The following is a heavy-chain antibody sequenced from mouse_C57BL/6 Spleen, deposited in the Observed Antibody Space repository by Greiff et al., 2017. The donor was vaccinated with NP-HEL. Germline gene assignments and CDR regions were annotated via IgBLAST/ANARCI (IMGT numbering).Heavy chain of an antibody. D-gene: IGHD2-3*01. V-gene: IGHV1-53*01. Sequence: VQLQQPGTELVKPGASVKLSCKASGYTFTSYWMHWVKQRPGQGLEWIGNINPSNGGTNYNEKFKSKATLTVDKSSSTAYMQLSSLTSEDSAVYYCARGGVYDGYSAWFAYWGQGTLVTVSA. CDR1: GYTFTSYW. CDR2: INPSNGGT. CDR3: ARGGVYDGYSAWFAY. J-gene: IGHJ3*01.